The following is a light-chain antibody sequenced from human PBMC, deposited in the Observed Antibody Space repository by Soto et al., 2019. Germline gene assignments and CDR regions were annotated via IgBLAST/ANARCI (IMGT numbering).Light chain of an antibody. Sequence: QAVVTQPPSASGTPGQRVTISCSGSLSNLGSNNVSWYQQVPGMAPKLLIYSDTQRPSGVPDRFSGFKSGTSASLAISGLRSDDEADYYCATWRDSVSGVLFGGGTKVTVL. CDR3: ATWRDSVSGVL. V-gene: IGLV1-47*01. CDR2: SDT. CDR1: LSNLGSNN. J-gene: IGLJ3*02.